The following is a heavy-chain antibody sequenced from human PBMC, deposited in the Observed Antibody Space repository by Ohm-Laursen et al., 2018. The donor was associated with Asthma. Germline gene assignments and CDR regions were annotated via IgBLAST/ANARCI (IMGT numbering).Heavy chain of an antibody. J-gene: IGHJ4*02. Sequence: SLRLSCSASGFSFNTYSMNWVRQAPGKGLEWVSAISSSGSRLLYADSVRGRFTISRDNAKNSPSLQMNSLRAEDTAVYYCVRSVDDGGNSGDYWGQGTLVTVSS. CDR3: VRSVDDGGNSGDY. V-gene: IGHV3-21*01. CDR1: GFSFNTYS. D-gene: IGHD4-23*01. CDR2: ISSSGSRL.